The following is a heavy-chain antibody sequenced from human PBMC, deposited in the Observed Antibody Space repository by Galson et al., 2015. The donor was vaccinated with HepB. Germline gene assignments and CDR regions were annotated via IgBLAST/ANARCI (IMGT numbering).Heavy chain of an antibody. Sequence: SLRLSCAASGFTFSSYGMHWVRQAPGKGLEWVAVISYDGSNKYYADSVKGRFTISGDNSKNTLYLQMNSLRAEDTAVYYCAKAEQQDYYYYGMDVWGQGTPVTVSS. CDR3: AKAEQQDYYYYGMDV. V-gene: IGHV3-30*18. CDR2: ISYDGSNK. CDR1: GFTFSSYG. J-gene: IGHJ6*02. D-gene: IGHD6-13*01.